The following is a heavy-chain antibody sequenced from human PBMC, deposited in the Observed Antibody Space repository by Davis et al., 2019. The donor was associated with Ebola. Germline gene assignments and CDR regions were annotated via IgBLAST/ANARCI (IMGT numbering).Heavy chain of an antibody. CDR3: ARSSDSMVTRPIAY. CDR2: IYPGDSDT. CDR1: GYSFTTYW. Sequence: PGGSLRLSCKASGYSFTTYWIGWVRQMPGKGLEWMGIIYPGDSDTRYSPSLQGQVTISAEKSISTAYLQWSSLKASDTAMYYCARSSDSMVTRPIAYWGQGTLVTVSS. D-gene: IGHD4-17*01. V-gene: IGHV5-51*01. J-gene: IGHJ4*02.